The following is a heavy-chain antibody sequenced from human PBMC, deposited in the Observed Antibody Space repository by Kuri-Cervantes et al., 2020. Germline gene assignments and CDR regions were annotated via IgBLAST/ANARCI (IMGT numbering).Heavy chain of an antibody. Sequence: ETLSLTCAASGFTFSSYSMNWVRQAPGKGLEWVSYISSSSSTIYYADSVKGRFTISRDNAKNSLYLQMNSLRAEDTAVYYCAAGGYGSGSSTPFYFDYWGQGTLVTVSS. CDR3: AAGGYGSGSSTPFYFDY. CDR2: ISSSSSTI. V-gene: IGHV3-48*01. J-gene: IGHJ4*02. D-gene: IGHD3-10*01. CDR1: GFTFSSYS.